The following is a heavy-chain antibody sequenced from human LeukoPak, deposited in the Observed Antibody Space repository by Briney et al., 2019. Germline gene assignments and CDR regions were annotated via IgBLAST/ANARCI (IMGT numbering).Heavy chain of an antibody. V-gene: IGHV4-59*01. D-gene: IGHD3-22*01. Sequence: SETLSPTCAVYGGSFSGYYWSWIRQPPGKGLGWSGYIYYSGSTNYNPSLKSRVTISVDTSKNQFSLELSSVTAADTAVYYCASPRSYYDSSGYYISWGQGTLVTVSS. CDR1: GGSFSGYY. CDR2: IYYSGST. CDR3: ASPRSYYDSSGYYIS. J-gene: IGHJ5*02.